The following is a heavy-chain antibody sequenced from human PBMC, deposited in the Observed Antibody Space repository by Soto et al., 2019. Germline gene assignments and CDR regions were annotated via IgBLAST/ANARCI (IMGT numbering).Heavy chain of an antibody. J-gene: IGHJ4*02. CDR3: ARHVTIFGVVHFDY. D-gene: IGHD3-3*01. CDR1: GGSISSSSYY. Sequence: SETLSLTCTVSGGSISSSSYYWGWIRQPPGKGLEWIGSIYYSGSTYYNPSLKSRVTISVDTSKNQFSLKLSSVTAADTAVYYCARHVTIFGVVHFDYWGQGTLVTVSS. V-gene: IGHV4-39*01. CDR2: IYYSGST.